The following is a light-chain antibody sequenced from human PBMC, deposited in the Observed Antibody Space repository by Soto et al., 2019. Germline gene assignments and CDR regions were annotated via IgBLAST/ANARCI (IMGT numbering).Light chain of an antibody. J-gene: IGKJ4*01. CDR2: GAS. CDR3: QRYNNWPLT. CDR1: QSVSRNY. Sequence: DIVLTQSPGTLSLSPGERATLSCRASQSVSRNYLAWYQQKPGQAPRLLIYGASSRATGIPDRFSGSGSGTDFTLTINSLQSEDFAVYYCQRYNNWPLTFGGGTKVDIK. V-gene: IGKV3-20*01.